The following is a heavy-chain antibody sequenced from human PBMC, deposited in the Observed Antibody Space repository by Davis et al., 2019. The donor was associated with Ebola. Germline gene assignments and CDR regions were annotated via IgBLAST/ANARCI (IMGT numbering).Heavy chain of an antibody. J-gene: IGHJ4*02. V-gene: IGHV4-59*08. Sequence: SETLSLTCSVSGASISPYYWTWIRQPPGKGLEWMGCIYYSGSTNYNPSLESRVTMSIDTSKNQFSLRLSSVTAADTAVYYCAKHRAEWLTGIFDSWGQGTQVTVSS. CDR1: GASISPYY. D-gene: IGHD7-27*01. CDR3: AKHRAEWLTGIFDS. CDR2: IYYSGST.